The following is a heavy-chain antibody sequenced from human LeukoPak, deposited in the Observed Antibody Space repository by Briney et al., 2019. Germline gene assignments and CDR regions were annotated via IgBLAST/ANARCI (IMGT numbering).Heavy chain of an antibody. J-gene: IGHJ3*02. CDR1: GGSISSYH. D-gene: IGHD5-12*01. CDR3: ARGNSGYDYAFDI. CDR2: IYSSGST. Sequence: SETLSLTCTISGGSISSYHWSWIRQPPGKGLQWIGFIYSSGSTNYNPSLKSRVTISLDTSKNQFSLRVSSVTSADTAVYYCARGNSGYDYAFDIWGQGTMVTVSS. V-gene: IGHV4-59*01.